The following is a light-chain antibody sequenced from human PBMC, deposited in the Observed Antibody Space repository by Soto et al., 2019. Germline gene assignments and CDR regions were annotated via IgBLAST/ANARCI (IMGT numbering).Light chain of an antibody. J-gene: IGKJ2*01. CDR1: QSIPNY. CDR2: AAS. CDR3: QQSDSYPYT. Sequence: DIQMTQSPSSLSVSVGDRITITCRASQSIPNYLNWYQQKPGKAPKLLVYAASSLQSGVPSRFSDNGSGTDFTLTISSLQPEDFATYYCQQSDSYPYTFGQGTKLEIK. V-gene: IGKV1-39*01.